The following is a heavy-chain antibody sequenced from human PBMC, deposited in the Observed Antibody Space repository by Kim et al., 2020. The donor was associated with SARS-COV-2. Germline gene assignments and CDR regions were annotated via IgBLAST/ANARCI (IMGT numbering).Heavy chain of an antibody. V-gene: IGHV3-9*01. D-gene: IGHD4-17*01. CDR3: AKAPRYGDYEYAIDY. Sequence: ADSVKGRFTISRDNAKNSLYLQMNSLRTEDTALYYCAKAPRYGDYEYAIDYWGQGTLVTVSS. J-gene: IGHJ4*02.